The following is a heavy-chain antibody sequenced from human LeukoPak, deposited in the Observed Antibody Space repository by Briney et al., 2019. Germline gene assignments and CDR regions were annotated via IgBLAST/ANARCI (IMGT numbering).Heavy chain of an antibody. CDR2: ISHDGSNK. J-gene: IGHJ4*02. CDR3: AKAGSRTSVDFWSGYYMGYLDY. D-gene: IGHD3-3*01. V-gene: IGHV3-30*04. CDR1: GFTFSNYA. Sequence: GGSLRLSCAASGFTFSNYAMDWVRQAPGKGLEWVAVISHDGSNKYYADSVKGRFTISRDNSKNTLYLQMNSQRAEDTAVYYCAKAGSRTSVDFWSGYYMGYLDYWGQGTLVTVSS.